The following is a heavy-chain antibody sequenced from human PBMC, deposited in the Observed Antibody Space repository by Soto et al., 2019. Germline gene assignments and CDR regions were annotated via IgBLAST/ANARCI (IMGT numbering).Heavy chain of an antibody. V-gene: IGHV6-1*01. CDR3: AREYSSGWENWFDP. CDR2: TYYRSKWYS. J-gene: IGHJ5*02. CDR1: GDSVSSNSAA. Sequence: SQTLSLTCVISGDSVSSNSAAWNWIRQSPSRGLEWLGRTYYRSKWYSDYAVSVKSRITINPDTSKNQFSLQLNSVTPEDTAVYYCAREYSSGWENWFDPWGQGTLVTVSS. D-gene: IGHD6-19*01.